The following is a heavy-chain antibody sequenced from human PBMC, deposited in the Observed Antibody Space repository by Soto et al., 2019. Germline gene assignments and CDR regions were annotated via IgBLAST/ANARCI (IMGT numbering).Heavy chain of an antibody. CDR3: ARLRGYSYDN. CDR2: IPYSGGT. Sequence: PSDTLSLTCTVSGSCIISAIGYWAWIRQPPGKGLEWIGSIPYSGGTFYNPSLKSRVTISLDTSTNQFSLKLKSVTAADTAVYYCARLRGYSYDNWGQGALVTVS. D-gene: IGHD5-18*01. CDR1: GSCIISAIGY. V-gene: IGHV4-39*01. J-gene: IGHJ4*02.